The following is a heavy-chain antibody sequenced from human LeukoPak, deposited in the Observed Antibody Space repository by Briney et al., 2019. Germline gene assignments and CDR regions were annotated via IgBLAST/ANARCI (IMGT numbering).Heavy chain of an antibody. J-gene: IGHJ5*02. CDR2: ISSSSSYI. Sequence: GGSLRLSCAASGFTFSSYSMNWVRQAPGKGLEWVSSISSSSSYIYYADSVKGRFTISRDNAKNSLYLQMNSLRAEDTAVYYCARGATTTYPPYFWSGYSEGPYNWFDPWGQGTLVTVSS. CDR3: ARGATTTYPPYFWSGYSEGPYNWFDP. CDR1: GFTFSSYS. D-gene: IGHD3-3*01. V-gene: IGHV3-21*01.